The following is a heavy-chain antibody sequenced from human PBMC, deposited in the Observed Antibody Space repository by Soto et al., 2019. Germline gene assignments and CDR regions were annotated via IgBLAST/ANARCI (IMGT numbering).Heavy chain of an antibody. J-gene: IGHJ4*02. CDR2: IIPLLDIT. CDR1: GGTFSNYP. D-gene: IGHD4-17*01. Sequence: VQLVQSGAEVKKPGSSVKVSCKASGGTFSNYPISWVRQAPGRGLEWMGRIIPLLDITNYAQKFQGRVTITADKSTATAYMDLSSLRFDDTAVYYCARGSSDYGDFVTNYWGQGTLVTVSS. V-gene: IGHV1-69*02. CDR3: ARGSSDYGDFVTNY.